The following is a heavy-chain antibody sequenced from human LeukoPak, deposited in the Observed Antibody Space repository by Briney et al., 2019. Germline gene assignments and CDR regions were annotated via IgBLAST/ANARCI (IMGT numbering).Heavy chain of an antibody. CDR1: GFAFHAFD. J-gene: IGHJ6*02. Sequence: GGSLRLSCAASGFAFHAFDMQWRLQPPGRVLGWVSFIHRGGGKTYYADSVRGRFTIARDNSKNSLYLQMNSLRTEDTAFYYCSTWAFYHSLDVWGQGTTVTVSS. V-gene: IGHV3-43*01. CDR2: IHRGGGKT. CDR3: STWAFYHSLDV. D-gene: IGHD5/OR15-5a*01.